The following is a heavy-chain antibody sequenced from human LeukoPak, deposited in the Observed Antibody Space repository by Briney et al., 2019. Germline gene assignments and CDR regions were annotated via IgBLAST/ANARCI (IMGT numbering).Heavy chain of an antibody. V-gene: IGHV4-39*01. CDR2: IYYSGST. J-gene: IGHJ4*02. CDR1: GGSISSSSYY. Sequence: SETLSLTCTVSGGSISSSSYYWGWIRQPPGKGLEWIGSIYYSGSTYYNPSLKSRVTISVDTSKNQFSLKLSSVTAADTAVYYCARHYPYALDYWGQGTLVTVSS. CDR3: ARHYPYALDY. D-gene: IGHD3-16*02.